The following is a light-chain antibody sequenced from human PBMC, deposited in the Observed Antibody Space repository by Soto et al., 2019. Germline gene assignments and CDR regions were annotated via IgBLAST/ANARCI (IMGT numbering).Light chain of an antibody. CDR3: QQYGGSPPT. V-gene: IGKV3-20*01. J-gene: IGKJ4*01. Sequence: EIVMTQSPATLSVSPGEGATLSCRASQGIGSNYLAWYQQKPGQAPRLLISGASSRTTGIPDRFSGSGSGTDFTLSISRLEPEDFAVYYCQQYGGSPPTFGGGTKVDIK. CDR1: QGIGSNY. CDR2: GAS.